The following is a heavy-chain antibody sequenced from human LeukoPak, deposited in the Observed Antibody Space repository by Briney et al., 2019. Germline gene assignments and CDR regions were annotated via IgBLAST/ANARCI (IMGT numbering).Heavy chain of an antibody. Sequence: SETLSLTCTVSGGSISSGDYYWSWIRQPPGKGLEWIGYIYYSGSTYYNPSLKSRVTISVDTSKNQFSLKLSSMTAADTAVYYCARDLPSPSNWFGPWGQGTLVTVSS. V-gene: IGHV4-30-4*01. J-gene: IGHJ5*02. CDR3: ARDLPSPSNWFGP. CDR1: GGSISSGDYY. CDR2: IYYSGST.